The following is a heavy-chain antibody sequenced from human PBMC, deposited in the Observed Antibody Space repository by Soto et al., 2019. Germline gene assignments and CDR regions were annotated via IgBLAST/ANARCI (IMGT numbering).Heavy chain of an antibody. D-gene: IGHD6-6*01. CDR3: ASRPSCSSSSSYYYGMDV. Sequence: GESLKISCKGSGYSFTSYWISWVRQMPGKGLEWMGRIDPSDSYTNYSPSFQGHVTISADKSISTAYLQWSSLKASDTAMYYCASRPSCSSSSSYYYGMDVWGQGTTVTVSS. CDR1: GYSFTSYW. V-gene: IGHV5-10-1*01. J-gene: IGHJ6*02. CDR2: IDPSDSYT.